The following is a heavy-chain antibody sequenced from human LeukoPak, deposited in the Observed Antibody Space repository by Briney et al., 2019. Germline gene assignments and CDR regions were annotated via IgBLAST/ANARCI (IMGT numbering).Heavy chain of an antibody. Sequence: PTGGSLRLSCAASGFTFSSFWMTWVRQAPGKGLQWVANIKQDGSEKYYVDSVKGRFTVSRDNAKNSLYLEMNSLRVEDTALYYCARGARYYSAVEVWGQGTAVTVSS. CDR2: IKQDGSEK. CDR3: ARGARYYSAVEV. V-gene: IGHV3-7*01. CDR1: GFTFSSFW. J-gene: IGHJ6*02.